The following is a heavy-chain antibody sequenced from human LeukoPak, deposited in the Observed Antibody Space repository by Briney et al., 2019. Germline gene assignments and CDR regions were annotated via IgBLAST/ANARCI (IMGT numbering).Heavy chain of an antibody. D-gene: IGHD6-13*01. Sequence: PGGSLRLSCAASGFTFSSYGMHWVRQAPGKGLEWVAFIRYDGSNKYYADSVKGRFTISRDNSKNTLYLQMNSLRAEDTAVYYCARDRAAAGRSGWFGPWGQGTLVTASS. J-gene: IGHJ5*02. CDR3: ARDRAAAGRSGWFGP. CDR1: GFTFSSYG. V-gene: IGHV3-30*02. CDR2: IRYDGSNK.